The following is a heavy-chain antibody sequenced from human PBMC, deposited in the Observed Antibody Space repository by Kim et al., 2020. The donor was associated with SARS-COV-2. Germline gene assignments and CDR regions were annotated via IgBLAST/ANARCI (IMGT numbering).Heavy chain of an antibody. CDR1: GYSISSGYY. D-gene: IGHD3-9*01. CDR3: ARVPYYDILTGYYLDY. CDR2: IYHSGST. Sequence: SETLSLTCTVSGYSISSGYYWGWIRQPPGKGLEWIGSIYHSGSTYYNPSLKSRVTISVDTSKNQFSLKLSSVTAADTAVYYCARVPYYDILTGYYLDYWGQGTLVTVSS. J-gene: IGHJ4*02. V-gene: IGHV4-38-2*02.